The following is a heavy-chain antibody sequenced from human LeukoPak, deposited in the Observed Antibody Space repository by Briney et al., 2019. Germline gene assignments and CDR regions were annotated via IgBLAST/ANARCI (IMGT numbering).Heavy chain of an antibody. V-gene: IGHV4-59*01. CDR3: ARVDKQWLAGGYFDY. CDR2: IYYSGSI. J-gene: IGHJ4*02. D-gene: IGHD6-19*01. CDR1: GGTISSYY. Sequence: SETLSLTCTVSGGTISSYYWSWIRQPPGKGLEWIGYIYYSGSINYNPPLKSRVTISVDTFKSQFSLKLKSVTAADTAVYYCARVDKQWLAGGYFDYWGQATLVTDSS.